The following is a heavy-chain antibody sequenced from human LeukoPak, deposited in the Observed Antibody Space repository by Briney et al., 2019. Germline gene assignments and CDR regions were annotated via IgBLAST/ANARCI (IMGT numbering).Heavy chain of an antibody. CDR2: INHSGST. V-gene: IGHV4-34*01. D-gene: IGHD3-10*01. Sequence: SETLSLTCAVYGGSFSGYYWSWIRQPPGKGLEWIGEINHSGSTNYNPSLKSRVAISVDTSKNQFSLKLSSVTAADTAVYYCARWMRSGSYYPYNWFDPWGQGTLVTVSS. CDR1: GGSFSGYY. CDR3: ARWMRSGSYYPYNWFDP. J-gene: IGHJ5*02.